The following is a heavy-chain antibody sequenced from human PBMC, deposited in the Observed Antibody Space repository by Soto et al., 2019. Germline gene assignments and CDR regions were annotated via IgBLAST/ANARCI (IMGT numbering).Heavy chain of an antibody. Sequence: SETLSLTCTVSGGSISSYYWSWIRQPPGKGLKWIGYIYYSGSTNYNPSLKSRVTISVDTSKNQFSLKLSSVTAADTAVYYFARESFYGDPDNNWFDPWGQGTLVTVSS. V-gene: IGHV4-59*01. CDR2: IYYSGST. CDR1: GGSISSYY. J-gene: IGHJ5*02. CDR3: ARESFYGDPDNNWFDP. D-gene: IGHD4-17*01.